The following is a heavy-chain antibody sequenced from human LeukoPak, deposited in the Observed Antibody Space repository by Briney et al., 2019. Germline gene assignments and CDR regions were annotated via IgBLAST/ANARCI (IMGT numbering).Heavy chain of an antibody. D-gene: IGHD3-22*01. CDR1: GFSLSTTGMT. Sequence: ESGPALVKPTQTLTLTCTFSGFSLSTTGMTVGWIRQPPGKALEWLALIFWDDDKRYSPSLKNRLTITKDTSINQVVLTMTNMDPVDTATYYCAHSPRDSSGYYYFDYWGQGTLVTVSS. CDR2: IFWDDDK. V-gene: IGHV2-5*08. J-gene: IGHJ4*02. CDR3: AHSPRDSSGYYYFDY.